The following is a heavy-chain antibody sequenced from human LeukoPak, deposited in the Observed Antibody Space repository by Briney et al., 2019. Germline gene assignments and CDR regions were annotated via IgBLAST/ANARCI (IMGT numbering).Heavy chain of an antibody. Sequence: GGSLRLSCAASGFAFNSFAMNWVRQAPGKGLEWVSAISGSGGSTYYADSVKGRFTISRDNSKNTLYLQMNSLRAEDTAVYYCAKGGDVLRYFDWSTYWGQGTLVTVSS. CDR3: AKGGDVLRYFDWSTY. CDR1: GFAFNSFA. J-gene: IGHJ4*02. V-gene: IGHV3-23*01. D-gene: IGHD3-9*01. CDR2: ISGSGGST.